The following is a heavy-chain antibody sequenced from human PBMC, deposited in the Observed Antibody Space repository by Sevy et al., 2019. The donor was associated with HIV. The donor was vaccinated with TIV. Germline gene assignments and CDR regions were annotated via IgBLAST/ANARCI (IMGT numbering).Heavy chain of an antibody. Sequence: GASVKVSCKASGYTFTSYDINWVRQATGQGLEWMGWMNPNSGNTGYAQKFQGRVTITRNTSISTAYMELSSLRSEDTAVYYCARGGRWLRFLEWLPSRYYGMDVWGQGTTVTVSS. D-gene: IGHD3-3*01. CDR2: MNPNSGNT. CDR3: ARGGRWLRFLEWLPSRYYGMDV. V-gene: IGHV1-8*03. CDR1: GYTFTSYD. J-gene: IGHJ6*02.